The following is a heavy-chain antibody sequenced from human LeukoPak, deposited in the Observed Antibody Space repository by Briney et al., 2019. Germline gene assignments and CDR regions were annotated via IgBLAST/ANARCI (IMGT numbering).Heavy chain of an antibody. V-gene: IGHV4-59*01. CDR1: GGSISSYY. CDR2: IYYSGST. D-gene: IGHD2-2*01. CDR3: AREGCRTSCPTWGYFDH. Sequence: KSSETLSLTCTVSGGSISSYYWSWIRQPPGKGLEWIGYIYYSGSTNYNPPLKSRVTISVDTSKNQFSLKLRSVTAADTAVYYCAREGCRTSCPTWGYFDHWGQGTLVTVSS. J-gene: IGHJ4*02.